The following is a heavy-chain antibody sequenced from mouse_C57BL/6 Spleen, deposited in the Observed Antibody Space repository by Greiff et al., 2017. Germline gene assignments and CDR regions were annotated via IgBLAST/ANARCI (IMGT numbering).Heavy chain of an antibody. CDR1: GYTFTSYW. Sequence: QVQLQQPGAELVRPGSSVKLSCKASGYTFTSYWMHWVKPRPIQGLAWIGNIDPSDSETHYNQKFKDKATLTVDKSSSTAYMQLSSLTSEDSAVYYCARSVYYSNSGWYFDVWGTGTTVTVSS. J-gene: IGHJ1*03. V-gene: IGHV1-52*01. CDR2: IDPSDSET. CDR3: ARSVYYSNSGWYFDV. D-gene: IGHD2-5*01.